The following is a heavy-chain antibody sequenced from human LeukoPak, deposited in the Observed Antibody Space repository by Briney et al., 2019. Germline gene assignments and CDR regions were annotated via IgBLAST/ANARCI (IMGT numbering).Heavy chain of an antibody. CDR1: GFAFGSYT. J-gene: IGHJ4*02. Sequence: QPGRSLRLSCTASGFAFGSYTMNGVRQAPGKGLEWVAVISHDGSNKFYADSVQGRFTIFRDNARNTLQLQVVSLRPEDTGVYYCARKRDYGDYWGQGTLVTVSS. D-gene: IGHD4-17*01. CDR2: ISHDGSNK. CDR3: ARKRDYGDY. V-gene: IGHV3-30*04.